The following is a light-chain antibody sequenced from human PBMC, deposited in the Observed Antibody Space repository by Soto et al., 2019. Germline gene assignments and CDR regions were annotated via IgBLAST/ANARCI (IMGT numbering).Light chain of an antibody. CDR3: QQYGKSPGT. CDR1: QSVGSNY. CDR2: GAS. J-gene: IGKJ1*01. V-gene: IGKV3-20*01. Sequence: IVLTQSEVTLSMSPGERATLSCRSSQSVGSNYLAWYEQKPGQAPRLLIYGASIRATGIPDRFSGSGSGTEFTLTISRLEPEDFAVYYCQQYGKSPGTFGQRTNVDI.